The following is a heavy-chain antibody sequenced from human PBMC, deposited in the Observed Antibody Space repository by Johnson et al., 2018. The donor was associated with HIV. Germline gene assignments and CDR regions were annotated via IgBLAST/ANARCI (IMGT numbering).Heavy chain of an antibody. J-gene: IGHJ3*02. CDR1: GFTFDDYG. D-gene: IGHD3-3*01. V-gene: IGHV3-20*04. Sequence: VQLVESGGGVVRPGGSLRLSCAASGFTFDDYGMSWVRQAPGTGLEWVSGINWNGGSIGYADSMKGRPTISRDNAKKSLYLQMNSLRAEDTALYYRARARTYYNFWSDAFDIWGQGTMVTVSS. CDR2: INWNGGSI. CDR3: ARARTYYNFWSDAFDI.